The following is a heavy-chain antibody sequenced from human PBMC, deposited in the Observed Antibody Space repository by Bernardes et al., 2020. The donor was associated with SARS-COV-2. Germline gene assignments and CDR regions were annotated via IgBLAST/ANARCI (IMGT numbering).Heavy chain of an antibody. D-gene: IGHD5-12*01. CDR1: GGTFSNYT. CDR3: ARDPDRYSAYEETTTETSVPGHSYGPGFDY. Sequence: SMKVSCKASGGTFSNYTISWVRQAPGQGLEWMGRIIPFLNIANYAQKFQGRVTITADKSTTTAYMELSSLRSDDTAMYYCARDPDRYSAYEETTTETSVPGHSYGPGFDYWGQGTLVTVSS. V-gene: IGHV1-69*04. J-gene: IGHJ4*02. CDR2: IIPFLNIA.